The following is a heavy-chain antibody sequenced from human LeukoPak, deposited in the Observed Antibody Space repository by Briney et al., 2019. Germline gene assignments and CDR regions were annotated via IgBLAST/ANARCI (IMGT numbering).Heavy chain of an antibody. J-gene: IGHJ4*02. CDR1: GYTFTNFY. CDR3: AREVGIRGDFDY. D-gene: IGHD1-26*01. V-gene: IGHV1-46*01. Sequence: GASVKVSCKTSGYTFTNFYIHWVRQAPGQGLEWMGIINPSGGNTGYAQKFQGRVTMTRDTSTSTVYMELSSLRSEDTAVYYCAREVGIRGDFDYWGRGTPVTVSS. CDR2: INPSGGNT.